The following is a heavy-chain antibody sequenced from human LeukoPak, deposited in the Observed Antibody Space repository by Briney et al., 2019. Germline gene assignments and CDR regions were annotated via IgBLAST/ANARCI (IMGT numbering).Heavy chain of an antibody. D-gene: IGHD3-22*01. J-gene: IGHJ4*02. V-gene: IGHV4-39*01. CDR3: ARRGITMKGGVAIDY. Sequence: SETLSLTYTVSGGSISSSSYYWGWIRQPPGKGLEWIGSIYYSGSTYYNPSLKSRVTISVDTSKNQFSLKLSSVTAADTAVYYCARRGITMKGGVAIDYWGQGTLVTVSS. CDR1: GGSISSSSYY. CDR2: IYYSGST.